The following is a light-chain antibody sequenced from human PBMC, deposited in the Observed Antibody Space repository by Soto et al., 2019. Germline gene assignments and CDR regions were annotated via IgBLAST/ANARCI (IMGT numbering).Light chain of an antibody. CDR2: DAS. CDR3: QHRNDLPPICT. J-gene: IGKJ2*02. Sequence: EIVLTQSPLTLAFSPGERATLSCSASQSVATYLAWYQQRPGQAPRLLIYDASHRATGIPARFSGSESGTDFTLTISSLEPEDFAVYYCQHRNDLPPICTFGPGTKVEIK. CDR1: QSVATY. V-gene: IGKV3-11*01.